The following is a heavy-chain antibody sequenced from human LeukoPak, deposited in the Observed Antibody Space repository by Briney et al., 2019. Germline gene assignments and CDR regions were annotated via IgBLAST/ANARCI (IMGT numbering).Heavy chain of an antibody. Sequence: ASVQVSCQASGGTFSSYAISWVRQAPGQGLEWMGGIIPIFGTANYAQKFQGRVTITADESTSTAYMELSSLRSEDTAVYYCARSSRDGYNTQAGGFDYWGQGTLVTVSS. V-gene: IGHV1-69*01. CDR2: IIPIFGTA. CDR3: ARSSRDGYNTQAGGFDY. D-gene: IGHD5-24*01. J-gene: IGHJ4*02. CDR1: GGTFSSYA.